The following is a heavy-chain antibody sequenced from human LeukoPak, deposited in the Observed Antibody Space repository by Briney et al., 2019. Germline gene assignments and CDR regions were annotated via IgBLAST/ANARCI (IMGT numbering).Heavy chain of an antibody. CDR3: ARGDYYGSGSYSKMTY. V-gene: IGHV1-69*04. J-gene: IGHJ4*02. CDR1: GGTFSSYA. D-gene: IGHD3-10*01. CDR2: IIPILGIA. Sequence: ASVKVSCKASGGTFSSYAISWVRQAPGQGLEWMGRIIPILGIANYAQKFQGRVTITADKSTSTAYMELSSLRSEDTAVYYCARGDYYGSGSYSKMTYWGQGTLVTVSS.